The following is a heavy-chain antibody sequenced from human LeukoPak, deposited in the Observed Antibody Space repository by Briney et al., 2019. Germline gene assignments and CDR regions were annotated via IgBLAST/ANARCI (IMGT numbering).Heavy chain of an antibody. CDR3: AKDNVWFGELLPSNSDAFDI. CDR2: ISSSSSTI. Sequence: GGSLRLSCAASGFTFSSYSMNWVRQAPGKGLEWVSYISSSSSTIYYADSVKGRFTISRGNAKNSLYLQMNSLRAEDTAVYYCAKDNVWFGELLPSNSDAFDIWGQGTMVTVSS. CDR1: GFTFSSYS. D-gene: IGHD3-10*01. V-gene: IGHV3-48*04. J-gene: IGHJ3*02.